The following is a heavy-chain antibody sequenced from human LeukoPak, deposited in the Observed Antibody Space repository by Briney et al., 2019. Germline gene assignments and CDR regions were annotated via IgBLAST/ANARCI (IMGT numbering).Heavy chain of an antibody. CDR3: ARDNGIAVAVDYYYGLDV. CDR2: INPSGGST. Sequence: ASVKVSCKASGYTFISHYIHWVRQAPGQGLEWMGIINPSGGSTNYAQKLQGRVTMTTDTSTITAYMELRSLRSDDTAVYYCARDNGIAVAVDYYYGLDVWGQGTTVTVSS. V-gene: IGHV1-46*01. D-gene: IGHD6-19*01. J-gene: IGHJ6*02. CDR1: GYTFISHY.